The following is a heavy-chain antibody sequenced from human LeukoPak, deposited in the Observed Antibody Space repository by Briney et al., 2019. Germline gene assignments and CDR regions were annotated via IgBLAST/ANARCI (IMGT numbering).Heavy chain of an antibody. CDR3: ARYSSSLIWGYYYFYMDV. D-gene: IGHD6-6*01. V-gene: IGHV3-7*01. J-gene: IGHJ6*03. CDR2: IKQDGSEK. Sequence: PGGSLRLSCAASGFTFSSNWMSWVRQAPGKGLEWVANIKQDGSEKYYVDSVKGRFTISRDNAKNSLYLQMNSLRAEDTAVYYCARYSSSLIWGYYYFYMDVWGKGTTVTVSS. CDR1: GFTFSSNW.